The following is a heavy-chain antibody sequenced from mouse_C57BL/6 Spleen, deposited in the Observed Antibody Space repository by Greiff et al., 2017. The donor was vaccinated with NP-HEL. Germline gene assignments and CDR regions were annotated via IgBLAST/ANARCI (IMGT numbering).Heavy chain of an antibody. D-gene: IGHD1-1*01. CDR2: IHPNSGST. J-gene: IGHJ3*01. Sequence: QVQLQQPGAELVKPGAPVKLSCKASGYTFTSYWMHWVKQRPGQGLEWIGMIHPNSGSTNYNEKFKSKATLTVDNSSSTAYMQLSSLTSEDSAVYYCARSGILRAWFAYWGQGTLVTVSA. V-gene: IGHV1-64*01. CDR3: ARSGILRAWFAY. CDR1: GYTFTSYW.